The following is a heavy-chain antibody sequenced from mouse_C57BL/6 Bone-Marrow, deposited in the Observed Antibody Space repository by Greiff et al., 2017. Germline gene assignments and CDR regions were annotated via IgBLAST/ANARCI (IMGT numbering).Heavy chain of an antibody. D-gene: IGHD1-1*01. Sequence: VQVVESGPGLVQPSQSLSITCTVSGFSLTSYGVHWVRQSPGKGLEWLGVIWRGGSTDYYAAFMSRLSITKDNSMSQVFFKMNSLQADDTAIYYCAKGITTVPFAYWGQGTLVTVSA. CDR2: IWRGGST. CDR3: AKGITTVPFAY. CDR1: GFSLTSYG. V-gene: IGHV2-5*01. J-gene: IGHJ3*01.